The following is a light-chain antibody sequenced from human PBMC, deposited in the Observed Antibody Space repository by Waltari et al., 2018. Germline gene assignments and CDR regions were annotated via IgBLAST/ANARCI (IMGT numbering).Light chain of an antibody. CDR2: DAS. CDR1: QSFTRY. CDR3: QHYVRLPVT. Sequence: EIVLTQSPGTLSLSPGERATLSDRASQSFTRYLAWYQPQPGQAPSLLIYDASTRAAVIADRFSGSGFGTDFTLTISRLEPEDSAVYYCQHYVRLPVTFGQGTKVEIK. J-gene: IGKJ1*01. V-gene: IGKV3-20*01.